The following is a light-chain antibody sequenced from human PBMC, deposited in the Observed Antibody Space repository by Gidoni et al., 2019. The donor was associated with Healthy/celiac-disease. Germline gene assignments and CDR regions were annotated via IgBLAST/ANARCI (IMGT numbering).Light chain of an antibody. CDR1: QGISSY. Sequence: AIRMTQSPSSFSASTGDRVTITCRASQGISSYLAWYQQKPGNAPKLLIYAASTLQSGFPSRFSGSGSGTDFTLTISCLQSEDFATYYCQQYYSYPYTFGQGTKLEIK. CDR2: AAS. V-gene: IGKV1-8*01. J-gene: IGKJ2*01. CDR3: QQYYSYPYT.